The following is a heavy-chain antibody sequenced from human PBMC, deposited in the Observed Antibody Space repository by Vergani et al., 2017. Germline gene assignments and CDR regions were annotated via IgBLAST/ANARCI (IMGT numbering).Heavy chain of an antibody. CDR3: ARHTTYTDS. CDR2: IDPADSDT. J-gene: IGHJ4*02. Sequence: EVELVQSGPEMRKPGESLKISCKGSEYSFGNYWIGWVRQMPGKGLEWMGIIDPADSDTRYRPSFQGQFTISADNSISTAFLQWDSLKASDTALYYCARHTTYTDSWGQGTLVTVSS. CDR1: EYSFGNYW. V-gene: IGHV5-51*01. D-gene: IGHD1-1*01.